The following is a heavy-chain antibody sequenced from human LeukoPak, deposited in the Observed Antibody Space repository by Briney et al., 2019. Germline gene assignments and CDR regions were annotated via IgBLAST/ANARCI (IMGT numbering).Heavy chain of an antibody. V-gene: IGHV3-23*01. J-gene: IGHJ4*02. CDR1: GFTFSSYA. CDR3: AKEAWYYDSSGYYYDLDY. CDR2: ISGSGGST. Sequence: GGSLRLSCAASGFTFSSYAMSWVRQAPGKGLEWVSAISGSGGSTYYADSVKGRFTISRDNSKSTLYLQMNSLRAEDTAVYYCAKEAWYYDSSGYYYDLDYRGQGTLVTVSS. D-gene: IGHD3-22*01.